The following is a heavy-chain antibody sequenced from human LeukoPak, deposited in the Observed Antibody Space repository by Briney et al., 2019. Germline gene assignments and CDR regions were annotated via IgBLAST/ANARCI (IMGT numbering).Heavy chain of an antibody. CDR3: ATARDNYDRSGFSALEY. V-gene: IGHV3-33*01. CDR2: IWYDGSNK. CDR1: GFTFSSYG. D-gene: IGHD3-22*01. J-gene: IGHJ4*02. Sequence: GGSLRLSCAASGFTFSSYGMHWVRQAPGKGLQGVAVIWYDGSNKNYVDSVKGRFTISRDNSKNTLYLLMDSLRAEDTGVYYCATARDNYDRSGFSALEYWGQGTLVTVSS.